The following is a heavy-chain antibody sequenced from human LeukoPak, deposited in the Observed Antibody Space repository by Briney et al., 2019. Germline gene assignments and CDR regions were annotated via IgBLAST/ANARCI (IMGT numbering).Heavy chain of an antibody. CDR1: GFTFSSYG. CDR2: IWYDGSNK. V-gene: IGHV3-33*06. J-gene: IGHJ4*02. CDR3: AKDRPFGSYGSNGYYFDY. D-gene: IGHD5-18*01. Sequence: GGSLRLSCAASGFTFSSYGMHWVRQAPGKGLEWVAVIWYDGSNKYYADSVKGRFTISRDNSKITLYLQMNSLRAEDTAVYYCAKDRPFGSYGSNGYYFDYWGQGTLVTVSS.